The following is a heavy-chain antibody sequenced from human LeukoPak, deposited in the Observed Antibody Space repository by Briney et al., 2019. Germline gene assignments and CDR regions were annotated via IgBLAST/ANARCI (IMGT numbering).Heavy chain of an antibody. CDR2: MNPNSGNT. J-gene: IGHJ5*02. CDR1: GYTFTSYD. V-gene: IGHV1-8*01. D-gene: IGHD2-2*02. CDR3: ARVNGGYCSSTSCYKVNWFDP. Sequence: GASVKVSCKASGYTFTSYDINWVRQATRQGLEWMGWMNPNSGNTGYAQKFQGRVTMTRNTSISTAYMELSSLRSEDTAVYYCARVNGGYCSSTSCYKVNWFDPWGQGTLVTVSS.